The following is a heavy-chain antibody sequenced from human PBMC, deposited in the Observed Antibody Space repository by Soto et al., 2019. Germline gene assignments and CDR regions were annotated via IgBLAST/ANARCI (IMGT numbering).Heavy chain of an antibody. D-gene: IGHD4-4*01. Sequence: PGGSLRLSCAASGFNFSSYGMPWLRQAPGKGLEWVAVIWYDGSNKYYADSVKGRFTISRDNSKNTLYLQMNSLRAEDTAVSYCARDNSNYAPGYWGQGTLDPVSS. J-gene: IGHJ4*02. CDR1: GFNFSSYG. V-gene: IGHV3-33*01. CDR3: ARDNSNYAPGY. CDR2: IWYDGSNK.